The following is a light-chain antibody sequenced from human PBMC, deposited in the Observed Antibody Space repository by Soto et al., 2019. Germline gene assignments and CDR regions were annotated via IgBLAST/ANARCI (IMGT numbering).Light chain of an antibody. Sequence: DIQMTQSPSSLSASVGDRVTITCRASQSISTYLNWYQQKPGKAPNLLIYAASSLQSGVPSRFSGSGSGTAFTLTISSLQAEDFATYYCQASYNIPYTFGQGTKLEIK. CDR3: QASYNIPYT. CDR2: AAS. CDR1: QSISTY. J-gene: IGKJ2*01. V-gene: IGKV1-39*01.